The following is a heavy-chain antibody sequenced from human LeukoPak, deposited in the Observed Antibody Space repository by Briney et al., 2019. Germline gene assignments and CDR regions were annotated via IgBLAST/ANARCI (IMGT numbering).Heavy chain of an antibody. CDR1: GFTFSSYT. D-gene: IGHD3-10*01. CDR2: ISYDESNK. CDR3: TRERSYGSGSYDY. J-gene: IGHJ4*02. Sequence: GGSLRLSCAASGFTFSSYTMHWVRQAPGKGLEWVAVISYDESNKYYADSVKGRFTISRDNSKNTLYLQMNSLRPEDAAVYYCTRERSYGSGSYDYWGQGTLVTVSS. V-gene: IGHV3-30-3*01.